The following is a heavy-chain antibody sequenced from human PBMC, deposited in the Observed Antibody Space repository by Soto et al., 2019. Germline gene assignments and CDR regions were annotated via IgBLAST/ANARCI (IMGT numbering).Heavy chain of an antibody. D-gene: IGHD3-10*01. CDR3: AKDFGPWGGTMVRGVMNYYGMDV. V-gene: IGHV3-43*01. CDR2: ISWDGGST. J-gene: IGHJ6*02. Sequence: GGSLRLSCAASGFTFDDYTMHWVRQAPGKGLEWVSLISWDGGSTYYADSVKGRFTISRDNSKNSLYLQMNSLRTEDTALYYCAKDFGPWGGTMVRGVMNYYGMDVWGQGTTVTV. CDR1: GFTFDDYT.